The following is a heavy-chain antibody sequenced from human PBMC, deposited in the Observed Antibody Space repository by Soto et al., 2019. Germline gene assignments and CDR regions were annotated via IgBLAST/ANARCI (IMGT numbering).Heavy chain of an antibody. V-gene: IGHV3-53*01. Sequence: GGVLRLSCSASVFTVSSNYMSWVRQAPGKGLEWVSVIYSGGSTYYADSVKGRFTISRDNSKNTLYLQMNSLRAEDTAVYYCAKVGRTSSVGYYSHAMDVSGQGKTVTV. J-gene: IGHJ6*02. CDR3: AKVGRTSSVGYYSHAMDV. CDR2: IYSGGST. D-gene: IGHD1-26*01. CDR1: VFTVSSNY.